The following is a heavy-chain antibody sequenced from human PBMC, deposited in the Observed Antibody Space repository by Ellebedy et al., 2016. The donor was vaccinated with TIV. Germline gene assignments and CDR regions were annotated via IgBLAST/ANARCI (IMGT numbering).Heavy chain of an antibody. J-gene: IGHJ6*02. CDR1: RYTFTTYW. D-gene: IGHD6-19*01. CDR2: INPSDSDT. CDR3: ARHRLSHSSYGMDV. V-gene: IGHV5-51*01. Sequence: GESLKISXKGSRYTFTTYWIGWVRQIPGKGLEWMGVINPSDSDTRYSPSFQGQVTISADKSIHTAYLQWSSLKASDTAMYYCARHRLSHSSYGMDVWGQGTTVTVSS.